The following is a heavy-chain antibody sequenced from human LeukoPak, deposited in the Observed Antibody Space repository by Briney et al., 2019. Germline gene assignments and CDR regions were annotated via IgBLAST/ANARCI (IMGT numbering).Heavy chain of an antibody. CDR2: ISNDGSNK. CDR1: GFTFSSYG. CDR3: ANGSY. J-gene: IGHJ4*02. Sequence: GGSLRLSCAASGFTFSSYGMHWVRQAPGKGLEWVAVISNDGSNKKFADSVEGRFTISRDNSKNTLYLQMNSLRPEDTAVYYCANGSYWGQGTLVTVSS. D-gene: IGHD6-25*01. V-gene: IGHV3-30*18.